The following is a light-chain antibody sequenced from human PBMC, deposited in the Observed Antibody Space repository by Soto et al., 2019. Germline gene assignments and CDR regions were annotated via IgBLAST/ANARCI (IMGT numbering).Light chain of an antibody. CDR2: GAY. V-gene: IGKV3-15*01. Sequence: EIQMTYSPATRSLSRGGRTTLSCRASQSVGNNLAWYQQKPGQAPRLLIYGAYTRATGIPARFSGIGSGTDFTLTFGVLQSEDFAVYYCQDYPCSPPKTFGEGTKVDI. CDR3: QDYPCSPPKT. J-gene: IGKJ1*01. CDR1: QSVGNN.